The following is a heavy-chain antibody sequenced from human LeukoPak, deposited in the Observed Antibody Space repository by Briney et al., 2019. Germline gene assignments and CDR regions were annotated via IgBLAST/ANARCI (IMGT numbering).Heavy chain of an antibody. CDR1: GGSISSSSYY. V-gene: IGHV4-39*01. Sequence: SETLSLTCTVSGGSISSSSYYWGWIRQPPGKGLEWIGSISYSGSTYYNPSLYNPSLKSRVTISLDTSNNQFSLKLSSVTVADTAVYYCASPLAARPGWPDYWGQGTLVTVSS. CDR2: ISYSGST. D-gene: IGHD6-6*01. J-gene: IGHJ4*02. CDR3: ASPLAARPGWPDY.